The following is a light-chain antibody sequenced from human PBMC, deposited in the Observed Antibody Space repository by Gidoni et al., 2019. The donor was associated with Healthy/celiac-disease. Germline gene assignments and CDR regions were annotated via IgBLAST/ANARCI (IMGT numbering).Light chain of an antibody. CDR3: QQYNNWPRWT. CDR2: GAS. J-gene: IGKJ1*01. Sequence: IVLPQSPATLSVSPGERATLSCSASQSVTSNLAWYQQKPGQAPRLLIEGASTRATGITARFSGSGYGTECTLTISSLQSEDFAVDYWQQYNNWPRWTFGQGTKVEIK. V-gene: IGKV3-15*01. CDR1: QSVTSN.